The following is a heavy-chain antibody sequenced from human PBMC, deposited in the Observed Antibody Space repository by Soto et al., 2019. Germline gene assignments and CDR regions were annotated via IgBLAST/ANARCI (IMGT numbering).Heavy chain of an antibody. D-gene: IGHD3-10*01. CDR3: ARDQGSGSSRYYFDY. Sequence: ASVKVSCKASGGTFSSYAISWVRQAPGQGLEWMGGIIPIFGTANYAQKFQGRVTITADESTSTAYMELSSLRSEDTAVYYCARDQGSGSSRYYFDYWGQGPLVPVSA. CDR1: GGTFSSYA. CDR2: IIPIFGTA. J-gene: IGHJ4*02. V-gene: IGHV1-69*13.